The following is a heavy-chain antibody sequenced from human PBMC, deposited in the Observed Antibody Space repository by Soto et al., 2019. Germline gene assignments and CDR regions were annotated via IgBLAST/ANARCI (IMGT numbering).Heavy chain of an antibody. Sequence: AGGSLRLSCAASGITFSNAWMTWVRQAPGKGLEWVGRIKSITDGGTTDYAAPVKGRFTISRDDSKDTLYLQMNNLRTEDTAVYHCHTDSEDIVVVPATFGMDVWGQGTTVTVSS. CDR3: HTDSEDIVVVPATFGMDV. J-gene: IGHJ6*02. CDR2: IKSITDGGTT. CDR1: GITFSNAW. V-gene: IGHV3-15*01. D-gene: IGHD2-2*01.